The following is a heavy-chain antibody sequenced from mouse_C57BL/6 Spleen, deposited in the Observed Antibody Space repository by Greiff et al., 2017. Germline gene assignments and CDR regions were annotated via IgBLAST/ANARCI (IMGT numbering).Heavy chain of an antibody. D-gene: IGHD2-3*01. V-gene: IGHV1-52*01. CDR3: AREASMMVTPYAMDY. J-gene: IGHJ4*01. Sequence: QVQLQQPGAELVRPGSSVKLSCKASGYTFTSYWMHWVKQRPIQGLEWIGNIDPSDSETHYNQKFKDKATLTVDKSSSTAYMQLSSLTSEDSAVYYWAREASMMVTPYAMDYWGQGTSVTVSS. CDR2: IDPSDSET. CDR1: GYTFTSYW.